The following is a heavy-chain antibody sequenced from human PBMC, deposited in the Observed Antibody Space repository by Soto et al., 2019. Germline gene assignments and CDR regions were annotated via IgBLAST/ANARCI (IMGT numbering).Heavy chain of an antibody. CDR2: IIPIFGTA. V-gene: IGHV1-69*13. CDR1: GGTFSSYA. D-gene: IGHD3-22*01. CDR3: ARDRLILGSLFDP. Sequence: SVKVSCKASGGTFSSYAISWVRQAPGQGLEWMGGIIPIFGTANYAQKFQGRVTITADESTSTAYMELSSLRSEDTAVYYCARDRLILGSLFDPWGHGTLVTVSS. J-gene: IGHJ5*02.